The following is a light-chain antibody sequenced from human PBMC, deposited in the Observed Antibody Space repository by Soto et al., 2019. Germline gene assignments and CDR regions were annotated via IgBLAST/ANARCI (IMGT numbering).Light chain of an antibody. CDR3: SSYTSSNTLV. J-gene: IGLJ1*01. CDR2: EVN. Sequence: QSVLTQPAAVSGSPGQSITISCTGTSSDVGDYNYVSWYQHHPGKAPKLIIYEVNNRPSGVSNRFSGSKSGSTASLTISGLQAEDEADYYCSSYTSSNTLVFGTGTKVTVL. V-gene: IGLV2-14*01. CDR1: SSDVGDYNY.